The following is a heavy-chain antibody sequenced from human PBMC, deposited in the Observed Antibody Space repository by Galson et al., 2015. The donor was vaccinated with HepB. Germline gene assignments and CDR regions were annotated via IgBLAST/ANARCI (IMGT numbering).Heavy chain of an antibody. J-gene: IGHJ4*02. CDR3: AKDRAYGLVFGGVLDS. V-gene: IGHV3-23*01. D-gene: IGHD3-16*01. CDR1: GFTFHNYA. Sequence: SLRLSCAVSGFTFHNYAMNWVRQAPGKGLEWVAVINDSGGRTFYADSVKGRFTISRDNSKNTLYLEMDSLTVDDTAIYFCAKDRAYGLVFGGVLDSWGQGALVTVS. CDR2: INDSGGRT.